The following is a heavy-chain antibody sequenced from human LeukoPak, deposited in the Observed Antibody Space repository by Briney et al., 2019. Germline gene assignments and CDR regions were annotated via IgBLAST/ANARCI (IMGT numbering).Heavy chain of an antibody. J-gene: IGHJ5*02. Sequence: PGGSLRLSCAASGFTFSSYSMNRVRQAPGEGLEWVSSISSSSSYIYYADSVKGRFTISRDNAKNSLYLQMNSLRAEDTAVYYCAGSLWFGHSGWFDPWGQGTLVTVSS. CDR1: GFTFSSYS. CDR2: ISSSSSYI. D-gene: IGHD3-10*01. V-gene: IGHV3-21*01. CDR3: AGSLWFGHSGWFDP.